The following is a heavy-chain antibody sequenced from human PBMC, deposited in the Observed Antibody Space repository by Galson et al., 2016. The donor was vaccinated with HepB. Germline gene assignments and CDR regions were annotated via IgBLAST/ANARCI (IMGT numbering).Heavy chain of an antibody. D-gene: IGHD3-3*01. CDR2: IKHSGNT. J-gene: IGHJ6*02. V-gene: IGHV4-34*01. Sequence: WIRQPPGKGLEWIGEIKHSGNTNYNPSLKSRITISVDTSKNQFSLKLSSVTAADTAVYYCARGRVFDFWSGMQFVMDVWGQGTTVTVSS. CDR3: ARGRVFDFWSGMQFVMDV.